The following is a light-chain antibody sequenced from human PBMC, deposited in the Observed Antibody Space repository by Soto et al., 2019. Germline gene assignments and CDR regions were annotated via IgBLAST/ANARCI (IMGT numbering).Light chain of an antibody. J-gene: IGKJ2*01. CDR3: QQYNDWPPYT. CDR2: DAS. CDR1: QSVSSK. V-gene: IGKV3-15*01. Sequence: SKWARDTLSCRTSQSVSSKLAWYKQKPGQPPRLLIFDASARATGVPDRFSGRGSGTEFILTISRLQSEDFAVYYCQQYNDWPPYTLGQGTKVAIK.